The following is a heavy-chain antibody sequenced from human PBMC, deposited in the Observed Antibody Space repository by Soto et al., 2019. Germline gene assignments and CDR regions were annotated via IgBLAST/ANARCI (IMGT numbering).Heavy chain of an antibody. D-gene: IGHD3-3*01. Sequence: GGSLRLSCAASGFTFSSYSMNWVRQAPGKGLEWVSSISSSSSYIYYADSVKGRFTISRDNAKNSLYLQMNSLRAEDTAVYYCARAPETLRFLEWSSYFDYWGQGTLVTVSS. CDR3: ARAPETLRFLEWSSYFDY. V-gene: IGHV3-21*01. CDR1: GFTFSSYS. CDR2: ISSSSSYI. J-gene: IGHJ4*02.